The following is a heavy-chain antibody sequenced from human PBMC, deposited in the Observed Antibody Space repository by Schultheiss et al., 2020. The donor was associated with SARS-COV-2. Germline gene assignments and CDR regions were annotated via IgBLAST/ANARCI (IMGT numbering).Heavy chain of an antibody. J-gene: IGHJ6*03. CDR2: ISWNSGSI. CDR1: GFTFSSYW. D-gene: IGHD5-12*01. Sequence: GGSLRLSCAASGFTFSSYWMHWVRQAPGKGLVWVSGISWNSGSIGYADSVKGRFTISRDNAKNSLYLQMNSLRAEDTAVYYCARGSGYDEDYYYYYMDVWGKGTTVTVSS. V-gene: IGHV3-74*01. CDR3: ARGSGYDEDYYYYYMDV.